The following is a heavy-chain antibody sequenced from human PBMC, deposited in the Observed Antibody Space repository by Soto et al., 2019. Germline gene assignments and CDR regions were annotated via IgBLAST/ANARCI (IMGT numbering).Heavy chain of an antibody. CDR3: ARDLRVRYYDSSGSLH. D-gene: IGHD3-22*01. CDR1: GFTFSSYA. J-gene: IGHJ4*02. Sequence: GGSLRLSCAASGFTFSSYAMHWVRQAPGKGLEWVAVISYDGSNKYYADSVKGRFTISRDNSKNTLYLQMNSLRAEDTAVYYCARDLRVRYYDSSGSLHWGQGTMVTVYS. CDR2: ISYDGSNK. V-gene: IGHV3-30-3*01.